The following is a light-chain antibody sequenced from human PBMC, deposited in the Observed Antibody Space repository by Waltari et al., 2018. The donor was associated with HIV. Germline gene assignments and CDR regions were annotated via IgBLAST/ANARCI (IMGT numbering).Light chain of an antibody. J-gene: IGLJ1*01. V-gene: IGLV2-8*01. Sequence: QSALTQPPSASGSLGQSVTISCTGTSTDISGYVYVSWYQQHPGKAPKLLIDEVNKRPSGVADRFSASRSDNRASLTVSGLQDKDEAEYYCSSYTDFHTPHVFGTGTKVTGL. CDR1: STDISGYVY. CDR2: EVN. CDR3: SSYTDFHTPHV.